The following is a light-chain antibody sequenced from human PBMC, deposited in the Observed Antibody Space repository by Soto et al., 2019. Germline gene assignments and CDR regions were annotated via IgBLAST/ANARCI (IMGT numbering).Light chain of an antibody. J-gene: IGLJ1*01. V-gene: IGLV2-23*02. CDR1: SSDVGSYNL. CDR3: CSYAGSSTYV. Sequence: SLLPQPASVSGSPGQSITISCTGTSSDVGSYNLVSWYQQHPGKAPKLMIYEVSKRPSGVSNRFSGSKSGNTASLTISGLQAEDEADYYCCSYAGSSTYVFGTGTKVTVL. CDR2: EVS.